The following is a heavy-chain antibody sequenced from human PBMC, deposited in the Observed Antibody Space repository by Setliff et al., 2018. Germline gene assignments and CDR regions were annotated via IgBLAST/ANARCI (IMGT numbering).Heavy chain of an antibody. CDR1: GCTFSXYS. D-gene: IGHD2-21*02. CDR3: XXXXVVXTASSLDY. Sequence: GGXLRLSXAXSGCTFSXYSMXXXXQAPGKGLEWVSSISSSSSYIXXADSXXXRFTISRDNAKNSMYLHLNSLRAXXTAVXXXXXXXVVXTASSLDYWGQGTLVTVSS. J-gene: IGHJ4*02. V-gene: IGHV3-21*01. CDR2: ISSSSSYI.